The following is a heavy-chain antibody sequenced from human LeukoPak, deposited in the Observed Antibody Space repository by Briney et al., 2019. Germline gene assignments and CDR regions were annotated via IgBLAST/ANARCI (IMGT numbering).Heavy chain of an antibody. Sequence: GGSLRLSCAASGFTFSSYGMHWVRQAPGKGLEWVAVISYDGNNKYYADSVKGRFTISRDNSKNTLYLQMNSLRAEDTAVYYCAKEVAAAGHFDYWGQGTLVTVSS. CDR1: GFTFSSYG. CDR2: ISYDGNNK. V-gene: IGHV3-30*18. CDR3: AKEVAAAGHFDY. D-gene: IGHD6-13*01. J-gene: IGHJ4*02.